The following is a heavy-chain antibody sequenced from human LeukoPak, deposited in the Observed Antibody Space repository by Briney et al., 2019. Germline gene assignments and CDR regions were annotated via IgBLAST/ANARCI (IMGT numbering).Heavy chain of an antibody. Sequence: SETLSLTCSVSGGSISSSTYYWGWIRQPPGKGLEWIGNIYNSGSTYYNPSLKSRVTISVDTSKNQFSLKLSSVTAADTAVYYCARVHSNYLQLWLSHFDYWGQGTLVTVSS. CDR2: IYNSGST. CDR1: GGSISSSTYY. V-gene: IGHV4-39*07. J-gene: IGHJ4*02. D-gene: IGHD5-18*01. CDR3: ARVHSNYLQLWLSHFDY.